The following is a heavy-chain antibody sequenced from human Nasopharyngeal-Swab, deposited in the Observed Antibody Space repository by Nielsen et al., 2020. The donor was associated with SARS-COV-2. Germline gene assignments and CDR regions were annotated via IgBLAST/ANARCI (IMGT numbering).Heavy chain of an antibody. CDR1: GGTFSSYA. CDR3: SREHHSSGWTGPFDY. V-gene: IGHV1-69*13. D-gene: IGHD6-19*01. J-gene: IGHJ4*02. CDR2: IIPIFGTA. Sequence: SVKVSCKASGGTFSSYAISWVRQAPGQGLEWMGGIIPIFGTANYAQKFQGRVTITADESTSTAYMELSSLRSEDTAVYYCSREHHSSGWTGPFDYWGQGTLVTVSS.